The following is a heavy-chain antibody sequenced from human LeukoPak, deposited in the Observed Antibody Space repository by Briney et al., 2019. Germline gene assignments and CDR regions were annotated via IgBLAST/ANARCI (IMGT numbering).Heavy chain of an antibody. CDR2: INSDGSTT. D-gene: IGHD1-26*01. CDR3: ARRSSGSPPYYFDY. J-gene: IGHJ4*02. CDR1: GFAFSSYW. V-gene: IGHV3-74*01. Sequence: PGRSLRLSCAASGFAFSSYWMHCVRQAPGKGRVWVSGINSDGSTTNYADYVKCRFTISRDNAKNTLYLQMNSLRADDTAVYYCARRSSGSPPYYFDYWGQGTLVTVSS.